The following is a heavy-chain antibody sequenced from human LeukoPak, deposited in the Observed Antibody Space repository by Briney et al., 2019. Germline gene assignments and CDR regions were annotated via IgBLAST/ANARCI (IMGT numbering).Heavy chain of an antibody. D-gene: IGHD1-26*01. CDR2: IIPILGIA. J-gene: IGHJ4*02. V-gene: IGHV1-69*04. CDR3: ARVRGSYSFDY. Sequence: GASVKVSCKASGGTFSSSAISWVRQAPGQGLEWMGRIIPILGIANYAQKFQGRVTITADKSTSTAYMELSSLRSEDTAVYYCARVRGSYSFDYRGQGTLVTVSS. CDR1: GGTFSSSA.